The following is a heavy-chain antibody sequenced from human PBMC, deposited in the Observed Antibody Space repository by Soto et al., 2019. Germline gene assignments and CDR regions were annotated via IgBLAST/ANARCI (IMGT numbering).Heavy chain of an antibody. Sequence: GGSLRLSCAASGFIFSTYAMNWVRQAPGKGLEWVSAISNTGDSTYYAESVRGRFTTSRDNSINTLYLQMSSLRTEDTAVYYCAHPRGYGVFDAVDIWGQGTLVTVSS. CDR1: GFIFSTYA. D-gene: IGHD4-17*01. CDR2: ISNTGDST. V-gene: IGHV3-23*01. CDR3: AHPRGYGVFDAVDI. J-gene: IGHJ3*02.